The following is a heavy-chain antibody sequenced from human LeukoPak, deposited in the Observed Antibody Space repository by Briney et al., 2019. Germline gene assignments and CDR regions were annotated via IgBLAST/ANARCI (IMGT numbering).Heavy chain of an antibody. Sequence: GGSLRLSCVVSGFTFSSYWMHWVRQAPGKGLVWVSRIYGDGSSTSYADSVKGRSTISGDNAKNTLYLQMNSLRAEDTAVYYCAKIAVAGLPDYWGQGTLVTVSS. CDR1: GFTFSSYW. J-gene: IGHJ4*02. V-gene: IGHV3-74*01. D-gene: IGHD6-19*01. CDR2: IYGDGSST. CDR3: AKIAVAGLPDY.